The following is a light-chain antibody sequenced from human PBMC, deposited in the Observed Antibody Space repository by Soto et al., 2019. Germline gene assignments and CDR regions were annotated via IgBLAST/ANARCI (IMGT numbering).Light chain of an antibody. CDR1: SSDVGGYNY. J-gene: IGLJ2*01. Sequence: QSALTQPASVSGSPGQSITISCTGTSSDVGGYNYVSWYQQHPGKAPKLMIYDVSNRPSGVSNRFSGSKSGNTASLTISGLQAEDEADYYCSSYTRSRTLDVVFGGGTKVTVL. V-gene: IGLV2-14*01. CDR3: SSYTRSRTLDVV. CDR2: DVS.